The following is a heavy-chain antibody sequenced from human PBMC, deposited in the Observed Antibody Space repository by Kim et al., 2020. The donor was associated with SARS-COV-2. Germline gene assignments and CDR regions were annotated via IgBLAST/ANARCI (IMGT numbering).Heavy chain of an antibody. CDR3: ARDVYALDYYYYGMDV. CDR2: IYYSGST. D-gene: IGHD4-17*01. CDR1: GGSISSGDYY. J-gene: IGHJ6*02. V-gene: IGHV4-30-4*01. Sequence: SETLSLTCTVSGGSISSGDYYWSWIRQPPGKGLEWIGYIYYSGSTYYNPSLKSRVTISVDTSKNQFSLKLSSVTAADTAVYYCARDVYALDYYYYGMDVWGQGTTVTVSS.